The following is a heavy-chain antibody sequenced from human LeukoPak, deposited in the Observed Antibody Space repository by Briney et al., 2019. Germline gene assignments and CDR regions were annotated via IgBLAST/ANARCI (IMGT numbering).Heavy chain of an antibody. CDR2: MNPNSGNT. CDR3: ARGFRRVPVTSPGY. Sequence: ASVKVSCKASGYIFTSYDIYWVRQATGQGLEWMGWMNPNSGNTGYAQKFQGRVTMIRNTSISTAYMELSSLKSEDTAVYYCARGFRRVPVTSPGYWGQGTLVTVSS. CDR1: GYIFTSYD. J-gene: IGHJ4*02. D-gene: IGHD4-17*01. V-gene: IGHV1-8*01.